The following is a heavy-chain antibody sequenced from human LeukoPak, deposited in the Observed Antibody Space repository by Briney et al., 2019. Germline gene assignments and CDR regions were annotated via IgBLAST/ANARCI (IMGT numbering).Heavy chain of an antibody. Sequence: GGSLRLSCAASGFTFSSYEMNWVRQAPGKGLEWVSYISSSGSTIYYADSVKGRFTISRDNAKNSLYLQMNSLRAEDTAVCYCAALKVPAPMGVWGKGTTVTVSS. J-gene: IGHJ6*03. CDR2: ISSSGSTI. CDR1: GFTFSSYE. CDR3: AALKVPAPMGV. D-gene: IGHD2-2*01. V-gene: IGHV3-48*03.